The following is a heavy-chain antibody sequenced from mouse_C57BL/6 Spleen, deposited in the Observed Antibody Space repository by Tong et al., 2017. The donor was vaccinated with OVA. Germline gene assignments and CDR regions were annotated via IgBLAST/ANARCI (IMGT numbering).Heavy chain of an antibody. V-gene: IGHV1-42*01. CDR3: ARGSSYDYFDY. J-gene: IGHJ2*01. D-gene: IGHD1-1*01. Sequence: EVQLQESGAELVKPGASVKISCKASGYSFTDYNMNWVKQSPEKSLEWIGEINPSTGGTTYNQKFKAKATLTVDQSSSTAYMQLNSLTSEDSAVYYCARGSSYDYFDYWGQGTTLTVSS. CDR2: INPSTGGT. CDR1: GYSFTDYN.